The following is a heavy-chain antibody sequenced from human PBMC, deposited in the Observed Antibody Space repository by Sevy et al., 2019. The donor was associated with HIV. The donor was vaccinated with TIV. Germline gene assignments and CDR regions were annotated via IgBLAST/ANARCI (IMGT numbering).Heavy chain of an antibody. D-gene: IGHD6-13*01. CDR2: INPNSGGT. V-gene: IGHV1-2*02. CDR3: ARDLNFEGYSSSWYEN. J-gene: IGHJ4*02. CDR1: GYTFTGYY. Sequence: ASVKVSCKASGYTFTGYYMHWVRQAPGQGLEWMGWINPNSGGTNYAQKFQGRVTMTRDTSISTAYVELSRLRSDDTAVYYCARDLNFEGYSSSWYENWGQGTLVTVSS.